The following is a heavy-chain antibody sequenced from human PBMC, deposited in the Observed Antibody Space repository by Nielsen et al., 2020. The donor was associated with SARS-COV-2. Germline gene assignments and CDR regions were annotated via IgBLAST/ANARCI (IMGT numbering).Heavy chain of an antibody. Sequence: SETLSLTCTVSSGSISNYYWSWIRQPPGKRLEWIAYSDHSWRINYNPSLKSRATISADTSKDQISLKLRSVTAADTAVYYCARLPAGTVSFDIWGQGTMVTVS. CDR1: SGSISNYY. CDR3: ARLPAGTVSFDI. V-gene: IGHV4-59*08. D-gene: IGHD2-2*01. CDR2: SDHSWRI. J-gene: IGHJ3*02.